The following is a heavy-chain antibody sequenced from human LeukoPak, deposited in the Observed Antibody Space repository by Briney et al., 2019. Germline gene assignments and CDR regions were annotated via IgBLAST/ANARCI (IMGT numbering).Heavy chain of an antibody. J-gene: IGHJ6*02. CDR3: ARDPIAAAGTEYYYGMDV. Sequence: SETLSLTCTVSGGSISSYYWSWIRQPPGKGLEWIGYIYTSGSTNYNPSLKSRVTISVDTSKNQFSLKLSFVTAADTAVYYCARDPIAAAGTEYYYGMDVWGQGTTVTVSS. D-gene: IGHD6-13*01. CDR1: GGSISSYY. CDR2: IYTSGST. V-gene: IGHV4-4*09.